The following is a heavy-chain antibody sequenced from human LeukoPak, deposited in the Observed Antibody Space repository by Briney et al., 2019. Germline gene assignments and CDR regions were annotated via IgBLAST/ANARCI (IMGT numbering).Heavy chain of an antibody. CDR3: AKTYGHFDD. CDR1: GFTFTSYT. CDR2: ITSSSSYI. Sequence: GGSLRLSCAASGFTFTSYTMNCGRQAPGKGLEWVSSITSSSSYIYYADSVKGRFTISRDNAKNSLYLQMTSLRVEDTAVYYCAKTYGHFDDWGQRTLVTVSS. D-gene: IGHD4-17*01. V-gene: IGHV3-21*01. J-gene: IGHJ4*02.